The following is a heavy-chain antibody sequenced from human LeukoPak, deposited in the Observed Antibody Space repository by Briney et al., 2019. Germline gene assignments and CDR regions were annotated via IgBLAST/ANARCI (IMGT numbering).Heavy chain of an antibody. Sequence: SDTLSLTCTVSGGSINTFYWSWIRQPGGKGLDWIGRIYTRGNTNYNPSLKSRVTMSVDTSKNQFSLKVSSVTAADTAVYYCARDRYYYDSSGGRIFDYWGQGTLVTVSS. D-gene: IGHD3-22*01. V-gene: IGHV4-4*07. CDR3: ARDRYYYDSSGGRIFDY. J-gene: IGHJ4*02. CDR1: GGSINTFY. CDR2: IYTRGNT.